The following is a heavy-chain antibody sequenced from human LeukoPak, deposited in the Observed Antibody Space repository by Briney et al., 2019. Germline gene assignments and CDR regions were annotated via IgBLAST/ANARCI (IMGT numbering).Heavy chain of an antibody. J-gene: IGHJ6*02. Sequence: PSETLSLTCTVSGGSISSSSYYWGWIRQPPGKGLEWIVSIYYSGSTYYNPSLKSRVTISVDTSKNQFSLKLSSVTAADTAVYYCARQGYCSGGSCYSLYYYGMDVWGQGTTVTVSS. CDR3: ARQGYCSGGSCYSLYYYGMDV. CDR2: IYYSGST. V-gene: IGHV4-39*01. D-gene: IGHD2-15*01. CDR1: GGSISSSSYY.